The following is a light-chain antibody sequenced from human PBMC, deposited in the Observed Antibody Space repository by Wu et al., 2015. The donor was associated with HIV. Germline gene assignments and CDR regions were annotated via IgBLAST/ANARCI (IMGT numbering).Light chain of an antibody. CDR1: QSVSSSY. V-gene: IGKV3-20*01. Sequence: EIVLTQSPGTLSLSPGERATLSCRASQSVSSSYLAWYQQKPGQAPGLLIYGTSSRATGIPDRFSGSGSGTDFTLTINRLEPEDFAVYYCQQYGISPETFGQGTKVEIK. CDR2: GTS. CDR3: QQYGISPET. J-gene: IGKJ1*01.